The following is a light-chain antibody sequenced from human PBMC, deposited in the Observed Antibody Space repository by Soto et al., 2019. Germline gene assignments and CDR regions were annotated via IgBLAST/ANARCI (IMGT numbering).Light chain of an antibody. CDR3: QSYGNNNQV. CDR2: ENN. V-gene: IGLV6-57*02. J-gene: IGLJ3*02. Sequence: NFMLTQPHSVAESPGKTVTISCTGSSGSIASNYVQWYQQRPGSAPTTVIYENNQRPFGVPDRFSGSIDSSSNSASLAISGLQTAGEADYYCQSYGNNNQVFSGGTKLTVL. CDR1: SGSIASNY.